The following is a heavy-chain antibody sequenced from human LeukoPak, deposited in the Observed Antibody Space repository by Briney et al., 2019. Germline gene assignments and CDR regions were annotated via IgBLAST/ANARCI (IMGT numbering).Heavy chain of an antibody. CDR1: GGTFSSYA. D-gene: IGHD4-17*01. J-gene: IGHJ4*02. V-gene: IGHV1-69*05. CDR2: IIPIFGTA. CDR3: ASSPYDYGDYGGDFDY. Sequence: GASVKVSCKASGGTFSSYAISWVRQAPGQGLEWMGGIIPIFGTANYAQKFQGRVTITTDESTSTAYMELSSLRSEDTAVYYCASSPYDYGDYGGDFDYWGQGTLVTVSS.